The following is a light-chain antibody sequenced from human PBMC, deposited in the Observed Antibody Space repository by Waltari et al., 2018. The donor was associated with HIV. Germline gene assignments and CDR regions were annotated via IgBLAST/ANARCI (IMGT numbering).Light chain of an antibody. V-gene: IGLV1-40*01. CDR2: DDN. Sequence: QSVLTQPPSVSGAPGPRVTLSCNGSRSNFGAGYDARGYQQFPVTAPKLLIYDDNNRPSGVPARFSGSKSGTSASLAITGLQAADEADYYCQSYDNSLSGWVFGGGTKLTVL. CDR1: RSNFGAGYD. J-gene: IGLJ3*02. CDR3: QSYDNSLSGWV.